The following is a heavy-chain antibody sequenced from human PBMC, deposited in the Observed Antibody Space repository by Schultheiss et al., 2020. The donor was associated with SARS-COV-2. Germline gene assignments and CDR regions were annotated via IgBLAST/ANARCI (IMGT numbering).Heavy chain of an antibody. CDR2: IYYGGST. V-gene: IGHV4-59*11. J-gene: IGHJ4*02. Sequence: SETLSLTCSVSGGSNSFHYFSWIRQPPGKGLEWIGYIYYGGSTNYNPSLKSRVTISVDTSKNQFSLKLSSVTAADTALYYCAKDRDYYDSSAFDSWGQGTLVTVSS. CDR1: GGSNSFHY. D-gene: IGHD3-22*01. CDR3: AKDRDYYDSSAFDS.